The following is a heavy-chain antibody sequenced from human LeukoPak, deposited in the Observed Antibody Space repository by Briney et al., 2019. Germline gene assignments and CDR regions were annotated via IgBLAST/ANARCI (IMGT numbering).Heavy chain of an antibody. J-gene: IGHJ3*02. CDR3: ARYRAFDI. V-gene: IGHV4-59*01. CDR1: AGSISSYY. CDR2: MYYSGST. Sequence: SETLSLTCTVSAGSISSYYWSWIRQPPGKGLDWIGYMYYSGSTNYNPSLKSRVTISVDTSKNQFSLKLTSVTAADTAIYYCARYRAFDIWGRGTLVTVSS.